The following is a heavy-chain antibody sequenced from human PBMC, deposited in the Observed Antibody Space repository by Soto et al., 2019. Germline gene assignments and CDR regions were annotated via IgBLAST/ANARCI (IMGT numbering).Heavy chain of an antibody. CDR3: ARAARIATAGTVDF. CDR1: AYTFTSYG. Sequence: ASVKVSCKASAYTFTSYGISWVRQAPGQGLEWMGWISAYNGNTHYAQNLQGRVTMTTDTLTSTAYIELRSLRSGDPAVYYCARAARIATAGTVDFWGQGTLVTVS. V-gene: IGHV1-18*01. CDR2: ISAYNGNT. J-gene: IGHJ4*02. D-gene: IGHD6-13*01.